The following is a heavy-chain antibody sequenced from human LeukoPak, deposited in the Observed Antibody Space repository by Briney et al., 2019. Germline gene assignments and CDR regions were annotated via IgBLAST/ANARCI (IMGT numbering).Heavy chain of an antibody. V-gene: IGHV3-43*02. Sequence: WGSLGTSFAASGFTFGYFAMHWVRQAPGEGLEWVSLISGDGGSTYYADSVKGRFTISRDNSKNSLYLQMNSLRTEDTALYHCADISSPGYWGQGTLVTVSS. D-gene: IGHD3-3*02. CDR3: ADISSPGY. CDR2: ISGDGGST. CDR1: GFTFGYFA. J-gene: IGHJ4*02.